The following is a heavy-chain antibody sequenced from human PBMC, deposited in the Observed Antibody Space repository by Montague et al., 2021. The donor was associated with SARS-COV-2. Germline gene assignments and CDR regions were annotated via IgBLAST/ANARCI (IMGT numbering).Heavy chain of an antibody. V-gene: IGHV2-70*11. CDR3: ARTTMITFGGVIVPFDY. CDR2: XDWDDDK. J-gene: IGHJ4*02. CDR1: GFSLSTSGMC. Sequence: PALVKPTQTLTLTCTFSGFSLSTSGMCVSWIRQPPGKALEWLARXDWDDDKYYSTSLKTRLTISKDTSKNQVVLTMTNMDPVGTATYYCARTTMITFGGVIVPFDYWGQGTLVTVSS. D-gene: IGHD3-16*02.